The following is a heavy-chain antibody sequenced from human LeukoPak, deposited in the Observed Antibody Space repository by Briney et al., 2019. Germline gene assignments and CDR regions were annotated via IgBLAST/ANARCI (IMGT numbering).Heavy chain of an antibody. CDR2: INPNSGGT. CDR1: GYTFTGCY. J-gene: IGHJ5*02. V-gene: IGHV1-2*04. Sequence: ASVKVSCKASGYTFTGCYMHWVRQAPGQGLEWTGWINPNSGGTNYAQKFQGWVTMTRDTSISTAYMELSRLRSDDTAVYYCARDSGGDQLPFFWFDPWGQGTLVTVSS. CDR3: ARDSGGDQLPFFWFDP. D-gene: IGHD2-2*01.